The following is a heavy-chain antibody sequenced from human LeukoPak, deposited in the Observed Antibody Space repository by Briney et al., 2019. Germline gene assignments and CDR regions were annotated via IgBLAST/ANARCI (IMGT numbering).Heavy chain of an antibody. V-gene: IGHV3-15*01. J-gene: IGHJ4*02. Sequence: GGSLGLSCAASGFTFSNAWMSWVRQAPGKGLEWVGRIKSKTDGGTTDYAAPVKGRFTISRDDSKNTLYLQMNSLRAEDTAVYHCARFGGSPDDWGQGTLVTVSS. CDR3: ARFGGSPDD. CDR2: IKSKTDGGTT. D-gene: IGHD1-26*01. CDR1: GFTFSNAW.